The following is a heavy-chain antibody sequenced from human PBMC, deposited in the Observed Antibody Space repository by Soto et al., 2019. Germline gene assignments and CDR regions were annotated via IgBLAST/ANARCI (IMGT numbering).Heavy chain of an antibody. CDR3: ARDSGSYYAGGWFDP. CDR1: GFTFSSYA. V-gene: IGHV3-23*01. Sequence: EVQLLESGGGLVQPGGSLRLSCAASGFTFSSYAMSWVRQAPGKGLEWVSAISGSGGSTYYADSVKGRFTISRDNSKNTLYLQMNSLRVEDTVVYYCARDSGSYYAGGWFDPWGQGTLVTVSS. CDR2: ISGSGGST. D-gene: IGHD1-26*01. J-gene: IGHJ5*02.